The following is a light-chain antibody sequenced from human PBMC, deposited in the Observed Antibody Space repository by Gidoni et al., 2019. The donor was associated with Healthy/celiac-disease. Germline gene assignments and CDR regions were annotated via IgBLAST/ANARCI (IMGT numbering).Light chain of an antibody. J-gene: IGKJ1*01. CDR2: GAS. Sequence: ELVLTQSPGTLSLSPGERATLSCRASQSVSSSYLAWYQHKPGQAPRLLIYGASSRATGIPDRFSGSGSGTDFTLTISRLEPEDFAVYYCQQYGISPPWTFXQXTKVEIK. CDR3: QQYGISPPWT. CDR1: QSVSSSY. V-gene: IGKV3-20*01.